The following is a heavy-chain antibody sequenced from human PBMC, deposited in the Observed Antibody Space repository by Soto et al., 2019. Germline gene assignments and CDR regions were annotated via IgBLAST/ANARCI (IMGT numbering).Heavy chain of an antibody. CDR3: ARVGGFGATTIDY. Sequence: PSETLSLTCTVSGGSISGGDYYWSWIRQPPGKGLEWIGYTYYSGSTYYNPSLKSRVTISVDTSKNQFSLKLSSVTAADTAVYYCARVGGFGATTIDYWGQGTLVTVSS. V-gene: IGHV4-30-4*01. CDR1: GGSISGGDYY. J-gene: IGHJ4*02. CDR2: TYYSGST. D-gene: IGHD3-10*01.